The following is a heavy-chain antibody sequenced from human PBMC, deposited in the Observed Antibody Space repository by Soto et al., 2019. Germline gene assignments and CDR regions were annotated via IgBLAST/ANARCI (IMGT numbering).Heavy chain of an antibody. V-gene: IGHV1-8*01. CDR1: GYTFTSYD. Sequence: ASVKVSCKAPGYTFTSYDINWVRQATGQGLEWMGWMNPNSGNTGYAQKFQGRVTMTRNTSISTAYMELSSLRSEDTAVYYCARGLSRIMITFGGVDAFDIWGQGTMVTVSS. J-gene: IGHJ3*02. CDR3: ARGLSRIMITFGGVDAFDI. D-gene: IGHD3-16*01. CDR2: MNPNSGNT.